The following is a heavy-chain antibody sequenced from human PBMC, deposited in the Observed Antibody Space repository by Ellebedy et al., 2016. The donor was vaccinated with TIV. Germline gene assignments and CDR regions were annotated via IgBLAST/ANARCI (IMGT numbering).Heavy chain of an antibody. J-gene: IGHJ3*01. CDR2: FDPENGDT. CDR1: GYPLIELS. CDR3: ATGTGQLSFTGGLDL. Sequence: ASVKVSXXVSGYPLIELSIHWVRQAPGKGLEWMGTFDPENGDTIHGQKLQGRVTMTEDTSTDTAYMELSSLRSEDTAIYYCATGTGQLSFTGGLDLWGRGTTVSVSS. D-gene: IGHD2-8*02. V-gene: IGHV1-24*01.